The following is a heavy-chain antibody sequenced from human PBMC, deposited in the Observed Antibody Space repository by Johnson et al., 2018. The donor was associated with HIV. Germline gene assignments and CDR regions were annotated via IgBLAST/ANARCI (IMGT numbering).Heavy chain of an antibody. CDR3: ARENWGQRMNAFDI. J-gene: IGHJ3*02. D-gene: IGHD7-27*01. Sequence: VQLVESGGGVVQPGRSLRLSCAASGFTFSSYAMHWVRQAPGKGLEWVAVISYDGSNNYYADSVKGRFTISRDNSKNTLYLQMNSLRAEDTAVYYCARENWGQRMNAFDIWGQGTMVTVSS. CDR2: ISYDGSNN. V-gene: IGHV3-30*04. CDR1: GFTFSSYA.